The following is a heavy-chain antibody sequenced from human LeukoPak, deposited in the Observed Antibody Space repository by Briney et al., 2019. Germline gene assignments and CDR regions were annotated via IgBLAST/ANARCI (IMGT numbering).Heavy chain of an antibody. V-gene: IGHV3-53*01. CDR3: ARYYGDYVSHYFDY. CDR1: GFTVSSNY. D-gene: IGHD4-17*01. Sequence: GGSLGLSCATSGFTVSSNYMSWVRQAPGKGLEWVSVIYSGGSTYYADSVKGRFTISRDNSKNTLYLQMNSLRAEDTAVYYCARYYGDYVSHYFDYWGQGTLVTVSS. CDR2: IYSGGST. J-gene: IGHJ4*02.